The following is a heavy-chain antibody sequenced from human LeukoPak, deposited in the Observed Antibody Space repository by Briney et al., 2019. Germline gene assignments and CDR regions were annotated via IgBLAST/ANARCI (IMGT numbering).Heavy chain of an antibody. CDR3: AGVLEWLLPGSRGWFDP. CDR2: IIPIFGTA. V-gene: IGHV1-69*13. CDR1: GGTFSSYA. J-gene: IGHJ5*02. D-gene: IGHD3-3*01. Sequence: SVKVSCKASGGTFSSYAISWVRQAPGQGLEWMGGIIPIFGTANYAQKSQGRVTITADESTSTAYMELSSLRSEDTAVYYCAGVLEWLLPGSRGWFDPWGQGTLVTVSS.